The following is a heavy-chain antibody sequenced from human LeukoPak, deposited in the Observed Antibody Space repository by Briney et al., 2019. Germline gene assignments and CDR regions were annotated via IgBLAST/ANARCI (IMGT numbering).Heavy chain of an antibody. V-gene: IGHV3-74*01. CDR1: GFTFSTSW. D-gene: IGHD4-17*01. Sequence: PGGSLRLSCAASGFTFSTSWMHWVRQAPGRGLVWISRISTDGAVTGYADSVKGRFTISRDNAKNTLYLQMNSLRAEDTAVYYCARDRTTVTLFDNWGQGALVTVSS. J-gene: IGHJ4*02. CDR2: ISTDGAVT. CDR3: ARDRTTVTLFDN.